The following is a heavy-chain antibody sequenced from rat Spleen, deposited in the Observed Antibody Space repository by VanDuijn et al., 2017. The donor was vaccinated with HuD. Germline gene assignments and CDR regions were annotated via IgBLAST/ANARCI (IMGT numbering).Heavy chain of an antibody. D-gene: IGHD1-10*01. Sequence: EVQLLESGPGLVKPSQSLSLTCSVTGYSITSNYWGWIRKFPGNKLEWMGYINSAGSTNYNPSLKSRISITRDTSKNQFFLQVNSVTTEDTATYYCARSQRGPDYWGQGVMVTVSS. J-gene: IGHJ2*01. V-gene: IGHV3-3*01. CDR3: ARSQRGPDY. CDR1: GYSITSNY. CDR2: INSAGST.